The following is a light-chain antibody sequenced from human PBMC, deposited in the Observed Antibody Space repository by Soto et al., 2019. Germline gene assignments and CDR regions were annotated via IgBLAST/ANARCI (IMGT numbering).Light chain of an antibody. CDR3: SSYSISTAYL. CDR1: SSDVGGYDY. Sequence: QSALTQPASVSGSPGQSITISCTGTSSDVGGYDYVSWYQLHPGKAPKLMVFEVSNRPSGVSYRFSGSKSGNTASLTISGLQAEDEADYFCSSYSISTAYLFGTWTKLTVL. V-gene: IGLV2-14*01. CDR2: EVS. J-gene: IGLJ1*01.